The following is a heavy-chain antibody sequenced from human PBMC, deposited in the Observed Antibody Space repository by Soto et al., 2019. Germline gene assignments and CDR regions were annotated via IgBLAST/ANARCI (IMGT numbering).Heavy chain of an antibody. CDR3: ARGRRFGPDYYYYCGMDV. CDR1: GYTFTSYD. D-gene: IGHD3-10*01. J-gene: IGHJ6*02. V-gene: IGHV1-8*01. Sequence: QVQLVQSGAEVKKPGASVKVSCKASGYTFTSYDINWVRQATGQGLEWMGWMNPNSGNTGYAQKFQGRVTMTTNTSISTAYMELSRLRSVDTAVYYCARGRRFGPDYYYYCGMDVWGQGTTVNVSS. CDR2: MNPNSGNT.